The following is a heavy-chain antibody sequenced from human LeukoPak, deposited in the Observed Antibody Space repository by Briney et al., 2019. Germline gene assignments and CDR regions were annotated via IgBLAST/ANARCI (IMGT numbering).Heavy chain of an antibody. CDR2: IYHSGST. CDR3: ASVYYYDSSGPSGAFDI. D-gene: IGHD3-22*01. Sequence: PSETLSLTCTVSGYSISSGYYWGWIRQPPGKGLEWIGSIYHSGSTYYNPSLKSRVTISVDTSKNQFSLKLSSVTAADTAVYYCASVYYYDSSGPSGAFDIWGQGTMVTVSS. J-gene: IGHJ3*02. CDR1: GYSISSGYY. V-gene: IGHV4-38-2*02.